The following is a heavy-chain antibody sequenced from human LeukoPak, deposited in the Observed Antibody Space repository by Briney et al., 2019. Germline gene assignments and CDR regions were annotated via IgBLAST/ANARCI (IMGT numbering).Heavy chain of an antibody. D-gene: IGHD3-10*01. V-gene: IGHV1-24*01. CDR3: AILSLARFGRDVKSAFHI. CDR1: GYTLTELS. J-gene: IGHJ3*02. Sequence: ASVKVSCQVSGYTLTELSMHWVRQAPGKGLEWMGGFDPEDGETIYAQKFQGRVTMTEDTSTDTAYMELSSLRSEDTAVYYCAILSLARFGRDVKSAFHIWGQGTLVTVSS. CDR2: FDPEDGET.